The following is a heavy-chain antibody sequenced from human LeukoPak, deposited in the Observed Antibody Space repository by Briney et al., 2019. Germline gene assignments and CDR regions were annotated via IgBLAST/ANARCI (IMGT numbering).Heavy chain of an antibody. J-gene: IGHJ4*02. D-gene: IGHD3-22*01. CDR2: IYHSGST. V-gene: IGHV4-4*02. Sequence: SETLSLTCAVSGGSISSSNWWSWVRPPPGKGLEWIGEIYHSGSTNYNPSLQSRVTISVDTSKNQFSLKLSSVTAADTAVYYCARLNTMIVVVFDYWGQGTLVTVSS. CDR3: ARLNTMIVVVFDY. CDR1: GGSISSSNW.